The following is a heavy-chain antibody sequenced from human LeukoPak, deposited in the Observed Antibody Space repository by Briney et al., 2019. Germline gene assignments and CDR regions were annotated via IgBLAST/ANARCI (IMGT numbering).Heavy chain of an antibody. Sequence: GGSLRLSCAASGFTFSSYSMNWVRQAPGKGLEWVSSISSSSSYIYYADSVKGRFTISRDNSKNTLYLQMNSLRAEDTAVYYCARDFPGSMVEGGFDYWGQGTLVTVSS. CDR1: GFTFSSYS. V-gene: IGHV3-21*01. D-gene: IGHD3-10*01. CDR2: ISSSSSYI. CDR3: ARDFPGSMVEGGFDY. J-gene: IGHJ4*02.